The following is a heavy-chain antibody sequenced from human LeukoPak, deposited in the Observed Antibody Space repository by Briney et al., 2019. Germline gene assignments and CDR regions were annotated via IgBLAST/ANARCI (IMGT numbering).Heavy chain of an antibody. V-gene: IGHV3-11*01. Sequence: GGSLRLSCVASGFTFSDHCMSWIHQAPGKGLEWVSYISATGSTTYYADSVKGRFTISRDNAKNSLYLQMNSLRAEDTAVYYCAREGRAYFDYWAQGTLVTVSS. CDR2: ISATGSTT. D-gene: IGHD1-26*01. J-gene: IGHJ4*02. CDR1: GFTFSDHC. CDR3: AREGRAYFDY.